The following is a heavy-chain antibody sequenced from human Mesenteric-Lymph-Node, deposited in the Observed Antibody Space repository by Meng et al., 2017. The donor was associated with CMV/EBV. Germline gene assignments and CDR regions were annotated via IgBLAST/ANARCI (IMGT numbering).Heavy chain of an antibody. Sequence: GESLKISCAASGFTFSNYHVNWVRQAPGKGLEWVSSISSTGSSIHYADSVKGRFTMSRDNAQNSLYLQMNSLRAEDTAVYYCARDGSYKFDYWGQGTLVTVSS. J-gene: IGHJ4*02. CDR2: ISSTGSSI. CDR3: ARDGSYKFDY. CDR1: GFTFSNYH. V-gene: IGHV3-21*01. D-gene: IGHD1-26*01.